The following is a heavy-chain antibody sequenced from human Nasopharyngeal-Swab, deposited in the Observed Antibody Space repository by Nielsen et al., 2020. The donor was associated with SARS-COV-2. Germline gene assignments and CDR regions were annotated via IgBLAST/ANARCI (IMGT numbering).Heavy chain of an antibody. CDR1: GGSFSGYY. J-gene: IGHJ6*02. D-gene: IGHD5-18*01. V-gene: IGHV4-34*01. CDR3: AYTAAAVKNFGMDV. Sequence: SETLSLTRAVYGGSFSGYYWSWIRQPPGKGLEWIGEINHSGSTNYNPSLKSRVTISVDTSKNQFSLKLSSVTAADTAVYYCAYTAAAVKNFGMDVWGQGTTVTVSS. CDR2: INHSGST.